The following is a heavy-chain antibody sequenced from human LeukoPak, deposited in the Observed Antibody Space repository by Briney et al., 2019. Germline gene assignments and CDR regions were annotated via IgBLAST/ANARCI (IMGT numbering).Heavy chain of an antibody. CDR3: ARGCYYERSGYCPFDY. J-gene: IGHJ4*02. V-gene: IGHV3-53*01. CDR2: IYSGGGT. Sequence: GGSLRLSRAAAGFIVSNNYMNWVRQAPGKGLEWVSIIYSGGGTYYPDSVKDRFTISRDNSKNTLYLQMNSLRADDTAVYYCARGCYYERSGYCPFDYWGPGTLVTVSS. CDR1: GFIVSNNY. D-gene: IGHD3-22*01.